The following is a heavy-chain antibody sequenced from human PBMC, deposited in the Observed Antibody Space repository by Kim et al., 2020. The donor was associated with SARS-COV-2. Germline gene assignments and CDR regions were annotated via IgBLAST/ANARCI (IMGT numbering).Heavy chain of an antibody. CDR2: INPSGGST. J-gene: IGHJ6*02. CDR3: ARSTIFGEVPHYYGMDV. V-gene: IGHV1-46*01. D-gene: IGHD3-3*01. CDR1: GYTFTSYY. Sequence: ASVKVSCKASGYTFTSYYMHWVRQAPGQGLEWMGIINPSGGSTSYAQKFQGRVTMTRDTSTSTVYMELSSLRSEDTAVYYCARSTIFGEVPHYYGMDVWGQGTTVTVSS.